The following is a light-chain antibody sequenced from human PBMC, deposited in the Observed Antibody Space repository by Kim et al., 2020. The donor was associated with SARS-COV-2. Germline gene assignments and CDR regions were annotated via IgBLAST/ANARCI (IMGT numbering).Light chain of an antibody. V-gene: IGLV3-1*01. CDR2: EDR. CDR1: KLGDKY. CDR3: QAWDSSTGV. J-gene: IGLJ3*02. Sequence: VSPGQTASITCSGEKLGDKYVCWYQQKPGQSPVVVIYEDRKRPSGIPERFSGSNSGNTATLTISGTQPMDEADYYCQAWDSSTGVFGGGTKLTVL.